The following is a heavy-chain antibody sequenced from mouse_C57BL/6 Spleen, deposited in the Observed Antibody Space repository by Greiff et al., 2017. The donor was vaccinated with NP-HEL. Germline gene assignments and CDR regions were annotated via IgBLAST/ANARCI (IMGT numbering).Heavy chain of an antibody. D-gene: IGHD2-4*01. V-gene: IGHV1-64*01. CDR2: IHPNSGST. CDR3: ARGGDYYYFDY. Sequence: QVQLKESGAELVKPGASVKLSCKASGYTFTSYWMHWVKQRPGQGLEWIGMIHPNSGSTNYNEKFKSKATLTVDKSSSTAYMQLSSLTSEDSAVYYCARGGDYYYFDYWGQGTTLTVSS. J-gene: IGHJ2*01. CDR1: GYTFTSYW.